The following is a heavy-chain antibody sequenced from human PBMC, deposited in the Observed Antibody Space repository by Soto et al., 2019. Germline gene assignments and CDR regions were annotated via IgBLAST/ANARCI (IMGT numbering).Heavy chain of an antibody. CDR1: GFTFSNAW. J-gene: IGHJ6*02. CDR3: TTAHYCSGGSCYGPYGMDV. Sequence: EVQLVESGGGLVKPGGSLRLSCAASGFTFSNAWMNWVRQAPGKGLEWVGRIKSKTDGGTTDYAAPVKGRLIISRDDSKNPLYLQMNSLKTEDTAVYYCTTAHYCSGGSCYGPYGMDVWGQGTTVTVSS. D-gene: IGHD2-15*01. CDR2: IKSKTDGGTT. V-gene: IGHV3-15*07.